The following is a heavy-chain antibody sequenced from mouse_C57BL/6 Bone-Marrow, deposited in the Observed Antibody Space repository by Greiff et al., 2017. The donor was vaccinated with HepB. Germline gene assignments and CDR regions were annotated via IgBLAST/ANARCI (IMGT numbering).Heavy chain of an antibody. D-gene: IGHD1-1*01. CDR1: GFNIKDDY. Sequence: EVQLQQSGAELVRPGASVKLSCTASGFNIKDDYMHWVKQRPEQGLEWIGWIDPENGDTEYASKFQGKATITADTSSKTAYLQLSSLTSEDTAVYYCTTTVVPWYFDVWGTGTTVTVSS. CDR3: TTTVVPWYFDV. J-gene: IGHJ1*03. V-gene: IGHV14-4*01. CDR2: IDPENGDT.